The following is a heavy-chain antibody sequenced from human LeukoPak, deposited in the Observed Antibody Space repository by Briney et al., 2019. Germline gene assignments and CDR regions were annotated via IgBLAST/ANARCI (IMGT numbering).Heavy chain of an antibody. CDR2: ISSSGSAI. V-gene: IGHV3-48*03. CDR1: GFTFSSYE. D-gene: IGHD5-12*01. CDR3: ARDHRDHSGYGRGFDY. J-gene: IGHJ4*02. Sequence: PGGSLRLSCAASGFTFSSYEMNWVRQAPGKGLEWVSFISSSGSAIHYADSVKGRFTISRDNAKKSLSLQMNSLRAEDTAVYYCARDHRDHSGYGRGFDYWGQGTLVTVSS.